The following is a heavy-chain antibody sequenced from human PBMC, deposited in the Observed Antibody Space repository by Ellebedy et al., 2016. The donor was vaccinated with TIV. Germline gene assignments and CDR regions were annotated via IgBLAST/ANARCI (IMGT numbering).Heavy chain of an antibody. CDR3: ARRRTGIPFPYFDY. CDR2: IRHNSGYK. D-gene: IGHD6-13*01. V-gene: IGHV3-11*06. J-gene: IGHJ4*02. CDR1: GFIFSDYY. Sequence: GESLKISCAASGFIFSDYYMSWIRQAPGRGLEWVSYIRHNSGYKKYADSVKGRFTISRDNAKNSLYLQMNSLRAEDTAMYYCARRRTGIPFPYFDYWGQGTLVTVSS.